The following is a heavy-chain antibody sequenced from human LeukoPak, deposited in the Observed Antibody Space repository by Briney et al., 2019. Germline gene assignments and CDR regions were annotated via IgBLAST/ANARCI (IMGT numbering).Heavy chain of an antibody. Sequence: PSETLSLTCTVSGGSISSGTHYYNWIRQHPGTGLEWIGYIYYTGITSYNPSLKSRVTMSVDMSMNQVSLKVTSLTAADTAVYYCAASSGVTLGRFWGQGALVTVSS. CDR1: GGSISSGTHY. D-gene: IGHD3-16*01. CDR2: IYYTGIT. CDR3: AASSGVTLGRF. J-gene: IGHJ4*02. V-gene: IGHV4-31*03.